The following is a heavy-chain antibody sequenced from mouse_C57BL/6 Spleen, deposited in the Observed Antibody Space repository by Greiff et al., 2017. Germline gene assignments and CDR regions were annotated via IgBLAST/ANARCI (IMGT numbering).Heavy chain of an antibody. CDR1: GYSFTGYY. Sequence: VQLQQSGPELVKPGASVKISCKASGYSFTGYYMNWVKQSPEKSLEWIGEINPSTGGTTYNQKFKAKATLTVDKSSSTAYMQLKSLTSEDSAVXYCASGGRAWFADWGQGTLVTVSA. J-gene: IGHJ3*01. CDR3: ASGGRAWFAD. V-gene: IGHV1-42*01. CDR2: INPSTGGT. D-gene: IGHD3-3*01.